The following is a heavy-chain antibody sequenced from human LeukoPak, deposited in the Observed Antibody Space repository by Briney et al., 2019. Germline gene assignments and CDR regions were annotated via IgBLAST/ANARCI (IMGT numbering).Heavy chain of an antibody. D-gene: IGHD6-19*01. CDR1: GFTVSSNY. Sequence: GWSLRLSCAASGFTVSSNYMSWLRQAPGKGLEWVSVIYSGISTYYADSVKGRFTISRDNSKNTLYLQMNSLRAEDTAVYYCARVTGSGWYYFDYWGQGTLVTVSS. V-gene: IGHV3-53*01. CDR2: IYSGIST. J-gene: IGHJ4*02. CDR3: ARVTGSGWYYFDY.